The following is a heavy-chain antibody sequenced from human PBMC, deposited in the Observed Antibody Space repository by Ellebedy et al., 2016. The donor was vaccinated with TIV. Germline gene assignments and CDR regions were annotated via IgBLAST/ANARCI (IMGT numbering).Heavy chain of an antibody. CDR1: GFTFSSYS. V-gene: IGHV3-21*01. Sequence: GGSLRLSXAASGFTFSSYSMNWVRQAPGKGLEWVSSISSSSSYIYYADSVKGRFTISRDNAKNSLYLQMNSLRAEDTAVYYCVRDSSSWYSVYWGQGTLVTVSS. D-gene: IGHD6-13*01. J-gene: IGHJ4*02. CDR2: ISSSSSYI. CDR3: VRDSSSWYSVY.